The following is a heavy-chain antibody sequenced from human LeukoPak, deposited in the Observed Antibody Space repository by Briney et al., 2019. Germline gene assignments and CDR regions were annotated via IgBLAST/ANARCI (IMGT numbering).Heavy chain of an antibody. V-gene: IGHV4-39*01. CDR1: GGSIRSSYYY. CDR3: ARVITIFGVVPVVGWFDP. Sequence: SETLSLTCTVSGGSIRSSYYYWGWIRQPPGKGLEWIGSIYDSGSTYYNPSLKSRVTISVDTSKNQFSLKLNSVTAADTAVYYCARVITIFGVVPVVGWFDPWGQGTLVTVSS. D-gene: IGHD3-3*01. CDR2: IYDSGST. J-gene: IGHJ5*02.